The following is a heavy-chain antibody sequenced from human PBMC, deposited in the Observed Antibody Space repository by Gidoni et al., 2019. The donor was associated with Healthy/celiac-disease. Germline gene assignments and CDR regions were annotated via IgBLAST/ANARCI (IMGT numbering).Heavy chain of an antibody. CDR3: AKDKDPFGPYYGMDV. J-gene: IGHJ6*02. Sequence: QVQLVESGGGVVQPGRSLRLSCAASGFTFSSYGMHWVRQAPGKGLEWVAVISYDGSNKYYADSVKGRFTISRDNSKNTLYLQMNSLRAEDTAVYYCAKDKDPFGPYYGMDVWGQGTTVTVSS. CDR2: ISYDGSNK. CDR1: GFTFSSYG. V-gene: IGHV3-30*18. D-gene: IGHD3-3*01.